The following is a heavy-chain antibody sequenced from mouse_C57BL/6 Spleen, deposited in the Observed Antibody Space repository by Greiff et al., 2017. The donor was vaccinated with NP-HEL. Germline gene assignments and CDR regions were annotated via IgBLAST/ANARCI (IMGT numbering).Heavy chain of an antibody. J-gene: IGHJ4*01. Sequence: EVQLKESGAELVRPGASVKLSCTASGFNIKDDYMHWVKQRPEQGLEWIGWIDPENGDTEYASKFQGKATITADTSSNTAYLQLSSLTSEDTAVYYCTTAPNYYAMDYWGQGTSVTVSS. V-gene: IGHV14-4*01. CDR3: TTAPNYYAMDY. CDR1: GFNIKDDY. CDR2: IDPENGDT.